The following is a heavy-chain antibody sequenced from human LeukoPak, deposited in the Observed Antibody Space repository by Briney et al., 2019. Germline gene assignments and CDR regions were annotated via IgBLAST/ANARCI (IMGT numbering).Heavy chain of an antibody. CDR3: ARAPHGDCSSTSCYDGGWFDP. J-gene: IGHJ5*02. V-gene: IGHV1-18*04. CDR2: ISAYNGNT. D-gene: IGHD2-2*01. CDR1: GYTFTSYG. Sequence: ASVKVSCKASGYTFTSYGISWVRQAPGQGLEWMGWISAYNGNTNYAQKLQGRVTMTTDTSTSTASMELRSLSSDDAAVYYCARAPHGDCSSTSCYDGGWFDPWGQGTLVTVSS.